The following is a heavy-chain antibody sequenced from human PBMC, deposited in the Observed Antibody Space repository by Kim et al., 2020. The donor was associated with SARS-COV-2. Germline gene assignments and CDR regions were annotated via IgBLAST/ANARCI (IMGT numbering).Heavy chain of an antibody. CDR3: ARRTGAAAGTGWFDP. J-gene: IGHJ5*02. D-gene: IGHD6-13*01. Sequence: PSFQGHVTISADKSISTDYLQWSSLKASDTAMYYCARRTGAAAGTGWFDPWGQGTLVTVSS. V-gene: IGHV5-10-1*01.